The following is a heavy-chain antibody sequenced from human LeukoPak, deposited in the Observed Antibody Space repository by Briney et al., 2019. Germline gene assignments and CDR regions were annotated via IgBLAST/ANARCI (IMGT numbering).Heavy chain of an antibody. CDR3: ARSGSYYGFDY. CDR1: GYTFTSYY. V-gene: IGHV1-46*01. D-gene: IGHD1-26*01. Sequence: ASVKVSCKASGYTFTSYYMHWVRQAPGQGLEWMGIINPSGGSTSYAQKFQGRVTMTRDTSTSTAYMELRSLRSDDTAVYYCARSGSYYGFDYWGQGTLVTVSS. J-gene: IGHJ4*02. CDR2: INPSGGST.